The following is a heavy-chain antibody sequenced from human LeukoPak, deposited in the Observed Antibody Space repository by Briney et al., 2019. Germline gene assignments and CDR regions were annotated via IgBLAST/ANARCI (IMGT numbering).Heavy chain of an antibody. D-gene: IGHD2-2*01. CDR3: AKAMPGEDFDY. CDR2: IRDSGSST. Sequence: GGSLRLSCAASGFTFSSYAMSWVRQAPGKGLEWVSAIRDSGSSTHYADSVKGRFTTSRDNSKNTLFLQMSSLRAEDTALYYCAKAMPGEDFDYWGQGTLVTVSS. V-gene: IGHV3-23*01. J-gene: IGHJ4*02. CDR1: GFTFSSYA.